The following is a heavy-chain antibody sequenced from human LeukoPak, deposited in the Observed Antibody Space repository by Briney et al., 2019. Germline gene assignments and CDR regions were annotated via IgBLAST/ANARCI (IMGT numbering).Heavy chain of an antibody. CDR1: GYTFTGYY. D-gene: IGHD3-9*01. J-gene: IGHJ4*02. Sequence: ASVKVSCKASGYTFTGYYMHWVRQAPGQGLEWMGWINPNSGGTNYAQKFQGRVTMTRDTSISTAYMELSRLRSDDTAVYYCARRNDILTEGYYFDYWGQGTLVTVSS. CDR3: ARRNDILTEGYYFDY. V-gene: IGHV1-2*02. CDR2: INPNSGGT.